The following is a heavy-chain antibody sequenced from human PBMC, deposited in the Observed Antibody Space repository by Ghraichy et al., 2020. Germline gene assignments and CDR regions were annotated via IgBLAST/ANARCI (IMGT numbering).Heavy chain of an antibody. V-gene: IGHV3-64D*09. Sequence: GGSLRLSCSASGFTFSQYTMHWVRQAPGKGLDYVSGISSNGRSTQYADSVKGRVTVSRDNSKNTLYLQMSSLRAEDTAVYYFVKDGRYLGRFFFDFVGQGTLVTVS. CDR3: VKDGRYLGRFFFDF. J-gene: IGHJ4*02. CDR2: ISSNGRST. D-gene: IGHD1-26*01. CDR1: GFTFSQYT.